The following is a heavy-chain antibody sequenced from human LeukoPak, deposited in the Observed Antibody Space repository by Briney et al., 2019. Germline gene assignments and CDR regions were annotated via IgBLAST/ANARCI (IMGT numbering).Heavy chain of an antibody. D-gene: IGHD6-6*01. CDR3: VKGSGAARPYYFDY. Sequence: GGSLRLSCTASGFTFDDHGMSWVRQVPGKGLEWVAGINWDGGSTGYGDSVKGRFTISRDNAKNSLYLQMSSLRAEDTALYYCVKGSGAARPYYFDYWGQGTLVTVSS. CDR1: GFTFDDHG. CDR2: INWDGGST. V-gene: IGHV3-20*04. J-gene: IGHJ4*02.